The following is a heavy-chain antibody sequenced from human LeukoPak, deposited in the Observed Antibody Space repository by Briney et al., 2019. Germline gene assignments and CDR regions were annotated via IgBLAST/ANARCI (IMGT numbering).Heavy chain of an antibody. CDR3: ATDFIVGASFDY. Sequence: EASVKVSCKVSGYTLTELSMHWVRRAPGKGLEWMGGFDPEDGETIYAQKFQGRVTMTEDTSTDTAYMELSSLRSEDTAVYYCATDFIVGASFDYWGQGTLVTVSS. CDR1: GYTLTELS. D-gene: IGHD1-26*01. CDR2: FDPEDGET. V-gene: IGHV1-24*01. J-gene: IGHJ4*02.